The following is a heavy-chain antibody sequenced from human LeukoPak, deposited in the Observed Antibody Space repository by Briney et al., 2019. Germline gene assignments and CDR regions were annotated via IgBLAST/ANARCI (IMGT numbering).Heavy chain of an antibody. J-gene: IGHJ4*02. CDR2: INTNTGNP. CDR3: ARGVTMVRGDRGGY. V-gene: IGHV7-4-1*02. Sequence: WINTNTGNPTYAQGFTGRFVFSLDTSVSTAYLQISSLKAEDTAVYYCARGVTMVRGDRGGYWGQGTLVTVSS. D-gene: IGHD3-10*01.